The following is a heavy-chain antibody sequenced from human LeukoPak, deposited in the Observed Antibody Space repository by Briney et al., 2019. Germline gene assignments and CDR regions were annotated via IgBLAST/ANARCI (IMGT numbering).Heavy chain of an antibody. CDR2: IIPIFGTA. V-gene: IGHV1-69*01. J-gene: IGHJ5*02. Sequence: ASVKVSCKASGGTFSSYAISWVRQAPGQGLEWKGGIIPIFGTANYAQKFQGRVTITADESTSTAYMELSSLRSEDTAVYYCARDQTESRMHYYDSSGYYAWFDPWGQGTLVTVSS. CDR3: ARDQTESRMHYYDSSGYYAWFDP. D-gene: IGHD3-22*01. CDR1: GGTFSSYA.